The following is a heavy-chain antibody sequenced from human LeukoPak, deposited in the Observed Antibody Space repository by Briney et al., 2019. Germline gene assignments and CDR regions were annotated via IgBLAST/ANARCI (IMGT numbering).Heavy chain of an antibody. J-gene: IGHJ4*02. CDR1: GGTFSSYA. CDR2: IIPILGIA. V-gene: IGHV1-69*04. CDR3: AKTRLGTLYLGY. D-gene: IGHD3-16*01. Sequence: SVKVSCKASGGTFSSYAISWVRQAPGQGLEWMGRIIPILGIANYAQKFQGRVTITADESTSTAYMELSSLRSEDTAVYYCAKTRLGTLYLGYWGQGTLVTVSS.